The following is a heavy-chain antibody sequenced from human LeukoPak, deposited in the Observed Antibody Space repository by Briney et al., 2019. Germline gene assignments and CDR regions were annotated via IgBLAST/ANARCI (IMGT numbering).Heavy chain of an antibody. Sequence: GGSLRLSCAASGFTFDDYTMHWVRQAPGKGLEWVSLISWDGGNTYYADSVKGRFTISRDNSKNSLYLQMNSLRTEDTALYYCAKTLYQLLRNPLDYWGQGTLVTVSS. D-gene: IGHD2-2*01. CDR1: GFTFDDYT. J-gene: IGHJ4*02. CDR2: ISWDGGNT. CDR3: AKTLYQLLRNPLDY. V-gene: IGHV3-43*01.